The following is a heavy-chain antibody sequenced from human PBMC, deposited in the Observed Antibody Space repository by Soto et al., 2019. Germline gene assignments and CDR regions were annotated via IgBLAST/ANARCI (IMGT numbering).Heavy chain of an antibody. CDR3: ARHGFYGDYASNYFDP. Sequence: PGESLKISCQGSGYNFATYWIAWVRQMPGKGLEYMGIIYPGDSDTRYSPSFQGQVTFSADKSINTAYLQWSSLKASDTAMYYCARHGFYGDYASNYFDPWGQGTLVTVSS. CDR2: IYPGDSDT. V-gene: IGHV5-51*01. J-gene: IGHJ5*02. D-gene: IGHD4-17*01. CDR1: GYNFATYW.